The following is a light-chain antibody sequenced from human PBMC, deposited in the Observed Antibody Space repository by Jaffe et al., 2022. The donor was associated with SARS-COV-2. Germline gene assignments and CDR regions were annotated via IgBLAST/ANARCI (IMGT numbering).Light chain of an antibody. Sequence: DIVMTQSPLSLPVTPGEPASISCRSSQSLLHSNGYNYLDWYLQKPGQSPQLLIYLGSNRASGVPDRFSGSGSGTDFTLKISRVEAEDVGVYYCMQALQWWTFGQGTKVEIK. J-gene: IGKJ1*01. CDR3: MQALQWWT. V-gene: IGKV2-28*01. CDR2: LGS. CDR1: QSLLHSNGYNY.